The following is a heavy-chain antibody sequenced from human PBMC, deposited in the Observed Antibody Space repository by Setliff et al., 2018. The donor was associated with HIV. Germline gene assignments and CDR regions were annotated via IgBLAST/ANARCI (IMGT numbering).Heavy chain of an antibody. Sequence: PGGSLRLSCGVSGFNVGTNGLSWVRQAPGKGLEWVSDIFARGATSYAESVKGRFTISRDNSKNTMFLQMNSLRVEDAAVYYCAKDLGLREGSSPFDNWGQGTLVTVSS. V-gene: IGHV3-66*03. D-gene: IGHD3-16*01. CDR3: AKDLGLREGSSPFDN. CDR2: IFARGAT. J-gene: IGHJ4*02. CDR1: GFNVGTNG.